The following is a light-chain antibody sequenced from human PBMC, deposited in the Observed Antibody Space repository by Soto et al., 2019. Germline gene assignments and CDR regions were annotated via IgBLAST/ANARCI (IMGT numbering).Light chain of an antibody. CDR1: QSVNYN. Sequence: IVFTQSPATLSVCNGERATLSCRASQSVNYNLAWYQQKPGHAPRLLIYITSTRATGIPARFSGSGSGTEFTLTISSLQSEDSAVYYCQQYNNWTSWTFGQGSKVDI. CDR3: QQYNNWTSWT. J-gene: IGKJ1*01. V-gene: IGKV3-15*01. CDR2: ITS.